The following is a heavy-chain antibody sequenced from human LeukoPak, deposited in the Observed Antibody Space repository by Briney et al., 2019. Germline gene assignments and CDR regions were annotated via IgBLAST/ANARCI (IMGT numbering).Heavy chain of an antibody. CDR1: GGSFSGYY. D-gene: IGHD5-18*01. J-gene: IGHJ4*02. CDR2: INHSGST. Sequence: SETLSLTCAVYGGSFSGYYWSWICQPPGKGLEWIGEINHSGSTNYNPSLKSRVTISVDTSKNQFSLKLSSVTAADTAVYYCARGRRGYSYGTRDYFDYWGQGTLVTVSS. CDR3: ARGRRGYSYGTRDYFDY. V-gene: IGHV4-34*01.